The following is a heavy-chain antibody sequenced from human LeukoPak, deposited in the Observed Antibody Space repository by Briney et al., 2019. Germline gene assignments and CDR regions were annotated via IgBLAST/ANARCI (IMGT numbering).Heavy chain of an antibody. CDR3: AREGDGYGDYVPFDY. J-gene: IGHJ4*02. CDR1: GGSISSSSYY. V-gene: IGHV4-39*07. D-gene: IGHD4-17*01. CDR2: IYYSGST. Sequence: PSETLSLTCTVSGGSISSSSYYWGWIRQPPGKGLEWIGSIYYSGSTYYNPSLKSRVTISVDTSKNQFSLKLSSVTAADTAVYYCAREGDGYGDYVPFDYWGQGTLVTVSS.